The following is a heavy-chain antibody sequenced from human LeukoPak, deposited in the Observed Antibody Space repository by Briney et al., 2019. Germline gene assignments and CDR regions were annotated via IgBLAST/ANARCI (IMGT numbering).Heavy chain of an antibody. CDR3: AKGSSTSRPYYFDY. CDR1: GFTFSSYV. V-gene: IGHV3-23*01. D-gene: IGHD2-2*01. Sequence: SGGSLRLSCAASGFTFSSYVMSWVRQAPGKGLEWVSAISGSGDSTYYADSVKGRFTISRDNSKNTLYLQMNSLRAEDTAEYYCAKGSSTSRPYYFDYWGQGTLVTVSS. J-gene: IGHJ4*02. CDR2: ISGSGDST.